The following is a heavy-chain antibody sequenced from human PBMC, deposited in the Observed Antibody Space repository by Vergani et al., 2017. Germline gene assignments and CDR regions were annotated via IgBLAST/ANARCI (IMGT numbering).Heavy chain of an antibody. CDR1: GGSFSGYY. J-gene: IGHJ4*02. Sequence: QVQLQQWGAGLLKPSETLSLTCAVYGGSFSGYYWSWIRQPPGKGLEWIGEINHSGSTNYHPSLKSRVTISVDTSKNQFSLKLSSVTAADTAVYYCARVGRDYGVPTADYFDYWGQGTLVTVSS. CDR3: ARVGRDYGVPTADYFDY. CDR2: INHSGST. D-gene: IGHD4-17*01. V-gene: IGHV4-34*01.